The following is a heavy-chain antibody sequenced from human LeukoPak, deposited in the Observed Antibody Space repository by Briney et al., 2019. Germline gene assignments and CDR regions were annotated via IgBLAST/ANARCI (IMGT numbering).Heavy chain of an antibody. J-gene: IGHJ4*02. CDR1: GFTFNTYE. D-gene: IGHD4-17*01. CDR2: ISSGAGSI. CDR3: ARDHRSVIDY. Sequence: GGSLRLSCAASGFTFNTYEMNWVRQAPGKGLEWVSYISSGAGSIYYADSVKGRFTISRDNAENSLYLQMNSLRAEDKAVYYCARDHRSVIDYWGQGTLVTVSS. V-gene: IGHV3-48*03.